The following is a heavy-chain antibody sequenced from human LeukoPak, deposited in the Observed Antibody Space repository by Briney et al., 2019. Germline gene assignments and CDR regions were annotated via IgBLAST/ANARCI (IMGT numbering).Heavy chain of an antibody. V-gene: IGHV4-59*01. Sequence: SETLSLTCTVSGGSISSNCWSWIRQPPGKGLEWIGYIYYSGTTNYNPSLKSRVTISVDTSKNQFSLRLSSVTAADTAVYYCARDFALYDFWSGATSGSAFDIWGQGTMVTVSS. CDR1: GGSISSNC. J-gene: IGHJ3*02. D-gene: IGHD3-3*01. CDR3: ARDFALYDFWSGATSGSAFDI. CDR2: IYYSGTT.